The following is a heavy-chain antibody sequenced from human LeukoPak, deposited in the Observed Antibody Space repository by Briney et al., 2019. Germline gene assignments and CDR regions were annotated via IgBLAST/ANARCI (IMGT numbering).Heavy chain of an antibody. CDR1: GYTFTSYA. J-gene: IGHJ4*02. Sequence: RGSVKVSCKASGYTFTSYAMHWVRQAPGQRLEWMGWINAGNGNTKYSQKFQGRVTITRDPSASTAYMELSSLRSEDTAVYYCARDEVDDFWSGYYTGGDYWGQGTLVTVSS. V-gene: IGHV1-3*01. CDR3: ARDEVDDFWSGYYTGGDY. CDR2: INAGNGNT. D-gene: IGHD3-3*01.